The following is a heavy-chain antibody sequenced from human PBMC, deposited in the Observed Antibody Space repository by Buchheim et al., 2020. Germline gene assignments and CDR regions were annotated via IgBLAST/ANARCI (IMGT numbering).Heavy chain of an antibody. Sequence: QVQLVESGGGVVQPGRSLRLSCAASAFTFSSFAMHWVRQAPGKGLERVAVISYDGSNKYYADSVKGRFTISRDNSKNTLYLQMNSLRAEDTAVYYCARENAGATDYFDYWGQGTL. CDR3: ARENAGATDYFDY. CDR1: AFTFSSFA. J-gene: IGHJ4*02. CDR2: ISYDGSNK. D-gene: IGHD1-26*01. V-gene: IGHV3-30-3*01.